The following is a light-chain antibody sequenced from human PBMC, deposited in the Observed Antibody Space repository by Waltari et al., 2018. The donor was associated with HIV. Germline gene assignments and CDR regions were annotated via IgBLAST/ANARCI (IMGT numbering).Light chain of an antibody. CDR2: DIT. CDR1: SSDVGDYNY. CDR3: CSYAGTYTWV. J-gene: IGLJ3*02. V-gene: IGLV2-11*01. Sequence: HSALTQPRSVSGSPGQSVTISCTGTSSDVGDYNYVSWYQQHPGKAPKLLIFDITKLPSGGPDRFSGSKSGNTASLTSSGRHLEDEANYYCCSYAGTYTWVFGGGTTLTVL.